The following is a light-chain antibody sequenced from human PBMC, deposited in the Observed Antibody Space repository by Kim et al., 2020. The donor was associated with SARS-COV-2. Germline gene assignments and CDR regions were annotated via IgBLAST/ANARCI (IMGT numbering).Light chain of an antibody. J-gene: IGKJ1*01. CDR3: QKYDSAPRT. Sequence: ASVRDRVNITCRTRQGILNYLAWYQQKSGRVPKLLIYAASALQSGVPSRFSGSGSGTEFTLTINSLQPEDVATYYCQKYDSAPRTFGQGTKVDIK. V-gene: IGKV1-27*01. CDR1: QGILNY. CDR2: AAS.